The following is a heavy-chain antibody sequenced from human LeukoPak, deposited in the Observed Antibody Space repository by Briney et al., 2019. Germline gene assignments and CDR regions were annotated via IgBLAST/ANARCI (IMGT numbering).Heavy chain of an antibody. Sequence: GGSLRLSCAASGFTFSSYSMNWVRQAPGKGLEWVSYISSSSSTIYYADSVKGRFTISRDNAKNSLYLQMNSLRAEDTAVYYCARDVQIYDFWSGYLTYWGQGTLVTVSS. V-gene: IGHV3-48*01. J-gene: IGHJ4*02. D-gene: IGHD3-3*01. CDR1: GFTFSSYS. CDR2: ISSSSSTI. CDR3: ARDVQIYDFWSGYLTY.